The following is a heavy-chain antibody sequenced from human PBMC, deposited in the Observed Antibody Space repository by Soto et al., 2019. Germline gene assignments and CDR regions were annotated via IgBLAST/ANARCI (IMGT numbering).Heavy chain of an antibody. CDR1: VGSISIYY. CDR3: ARVGYDFWSGYFGYGMDV. CDR2: IYYSGST. V-gene: IGHV4-59*01. D-gene: IGHD3-3*01. J-gene: IGHJ6*02. Sequence: PSATLSLTCTVSVGSISIYYWSCIRQPPGKGLEWIGYIYYSGSTNYNPSLKSRVTISVDTSKNQFSLKLSSVTAADTAVYYCARVGYDFWSGYFGYGMDVWGQGTTVTVSS.